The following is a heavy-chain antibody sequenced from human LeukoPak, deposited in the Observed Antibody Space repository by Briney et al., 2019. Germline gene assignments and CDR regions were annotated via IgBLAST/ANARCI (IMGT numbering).Heavy chain of an antibody. V-gene: IGHV4-38-2*01. CDR1: GYSISSGYY. J-gene: IGHJ4*02. D-gene: IGHD5-18*01. CDR3: ARVRYNYGDSDY. Sequence: PSETLSLTCAVSGYSISSGYYWGWIRQPPGKGLEWIGTIYHNGNTYYNPSLKSRVTISVDTSKNQFSLKLSSGTAADTAVYYCARVRYNYGDSDYWGQGTLVTVSS. CDR2: IYHNGNT.